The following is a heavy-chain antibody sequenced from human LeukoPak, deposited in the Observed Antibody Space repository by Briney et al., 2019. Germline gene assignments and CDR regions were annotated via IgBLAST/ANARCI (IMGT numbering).Heavy chain of an antibody. Sequence: NPSETLSLTCAVYGGSFSGYYWSWIRQHPGKGLEWIGYIYYSGSTYYNPSLKSRVTISVDTSKNQFSLKLSSVTAADTAVYYCASNYGSSGYYRSVVGYWGQGTLVTVSS. J-gene: IGHJ4*02. V-gene: IGHV4-31*11. CDR1: GGSFSGYY. D-gene: IGHD3-22*01. CDR2: IYYSGST. CDR3: ASNYGSSGYYRSVVGY.